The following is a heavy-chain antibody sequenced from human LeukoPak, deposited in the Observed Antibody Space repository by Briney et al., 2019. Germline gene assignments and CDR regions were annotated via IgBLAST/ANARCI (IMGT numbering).Heavy chain of an antibody. CDR3: ARDHGGAPSY. V-gene: IGHV3-48*01. J-gene: IGHJ4*02. CDR2: ISSLSGTI. D-gene: IGHD1-26*01. Sequence: GGSLRLSCAASGFTFSSYAMSWVRQAPGEGLEWVSYISSLSGTIYYADSVKGRFTISRDNAKNSLYLKMDSLRAEDTAVYYCARDHGGAPSYWGQGPLVTVSS. CDR1: GFTFSSYA.